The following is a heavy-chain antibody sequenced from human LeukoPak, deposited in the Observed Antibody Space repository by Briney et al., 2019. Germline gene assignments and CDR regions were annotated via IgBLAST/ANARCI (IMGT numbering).Heavy chain of an antibody. Sequence: GGSLRLSCAASGFTFNNYWMHWVRQAPGKGLVWVSRIKSDGSSTTYADSVKGRFTISRDNAKNTLYLQMNSLRAEDTAVYYCARDFGRNGDFHAFDIWGQGTMVTVSS. CDR1: GFTFNNYW. CDR3: ARDFGRNGDFHAFDI. J-gene: IGHJ3*02. V-gene: IGHV3-74*01. CDR2: IKSDGSST. D-gene: IGHD4-17*01.